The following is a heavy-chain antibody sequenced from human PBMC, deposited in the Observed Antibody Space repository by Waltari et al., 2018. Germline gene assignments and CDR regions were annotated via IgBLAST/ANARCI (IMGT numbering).Heavy chain of an antibody. J-gene: IGHJ4*02. CDR3: ARDRGY. Sequence: SGGGVVQPGRSLRLSCAASGFTFSSYAMHWVRQAPGKGLEWVAVISYDGSNKYYANSVKGRFTISRDNSKNTLYLQMNSLRAEDTAVYYCARDRGYWGQGTLVTVSS. V-gene: IGHV3-30-3*01. CDR1: GFTFSSYA. CDR2: ISYDGSNK.